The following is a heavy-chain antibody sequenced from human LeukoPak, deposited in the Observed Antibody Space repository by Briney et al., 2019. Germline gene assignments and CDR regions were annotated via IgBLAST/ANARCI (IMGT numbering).Heavy chain of an antibody. Sequence: ASVTVSCKASGYTFTAYYMHWVRQAPGQGLEWMGRINPNNGGSNYAQNFQGRVTMTRDTSISTAYMELSRLTSDDTAVYYCARGIHELDYWGQGTLVTVSS. CDR1: GYTFTAYY. CDR2: INPNNGGS. J-gene: IGHJ4*02. CDR3: ARGIHELDY. V-gene: IGHV1-2*06.